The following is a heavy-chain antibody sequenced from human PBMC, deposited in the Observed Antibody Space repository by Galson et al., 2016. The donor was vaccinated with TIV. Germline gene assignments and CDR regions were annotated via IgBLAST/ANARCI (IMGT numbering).Heavy chain of an antibody. CDR3: ARDQATLVARWFAP. Sequence: SLRLSCAASGFTFSTYWMHWVRQVPGKGVMWVSRIDNDGSQTDYADSVRGRFTVSRDNAKNALYLQMSSLRAEDTAVYYCARDQATLVARWFAPWGQGTLVTVFS. J-gene: IGHJ5*02. CDR1: GFTFSTYW. CDR2: IDNDGSQT. V-gene: IGHV3-74*01.